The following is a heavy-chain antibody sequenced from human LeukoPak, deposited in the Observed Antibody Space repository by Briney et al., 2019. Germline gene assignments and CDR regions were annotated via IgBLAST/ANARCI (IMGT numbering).Heavy chain of an antibody. D-gene: IGHD3-9*01. CDR2: ISYDGSNK. CDR3: AKGRNILTGYYVFDY. CDR1: GFTFSTYG. J-gene: IGHJ4*02. Sequence: PGGSLRLSCAASGFTFSTYGMHWVRQAPGKGLEWVAVISYDGSNKYYADSVKGRFTISRDNSKNTLYLQMNSLRAEDTAVYYCAKGRNILTGYYVFDYWGQGTLVTVSS. V-gene: IGHV3-30*18.